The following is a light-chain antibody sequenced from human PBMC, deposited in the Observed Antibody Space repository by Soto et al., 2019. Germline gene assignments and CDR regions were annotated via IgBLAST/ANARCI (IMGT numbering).Light chain of an antibody. J-gene: IGLJ3*02. Sequence: QSVLTQPPSVSGAPGQRVTISCTGSSSNFGAGYDVHWYQQFPGTAPKLLIYNNNNRPSGVPDRFSGSKSGTSASLAITGLQAEDEADYYCSSYTSSSTWVFGGGTKVTVL. CDR1: SSNFGAGYD. CDR3: SSYTSSSTWV. CDR2: NNN. V-gene: IGLV1-40*01.